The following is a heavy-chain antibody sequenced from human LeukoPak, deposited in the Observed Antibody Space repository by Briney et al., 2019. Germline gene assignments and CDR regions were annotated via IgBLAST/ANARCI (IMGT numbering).Heavy chain of an antibody. V-gene: IGHV3-21*01. CDR3: ARDPYGSGMADY. J-gene: IGHJ4*02. CDR1: GFTFSSYS. Sequence: GGTLRLSCAASGFTFSSYSMNWVRQAPGKGLEWVSSISSSSSYIYYADSVKGRFTISRDNAKNSLYLQMNSLRAEDTAVYYCARDPYGSGMADYWGQGTLVTVSS. CDR2: ISSSSSYI. D-gene: IGHD3-10*01.